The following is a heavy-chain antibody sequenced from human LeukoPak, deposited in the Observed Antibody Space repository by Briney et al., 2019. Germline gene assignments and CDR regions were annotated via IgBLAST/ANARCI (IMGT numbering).Heavy chain of an antibody. CDR3: AKARTTSGFDY. CDR2: IWYDGSNK. CDR1: GFTFNSYV. V-gene: IGHV3-30*02. Sequence: GGSLRLSCAASGFTFNSYVIHWVRQAPGKGLEWVAFIWYDGSNKYYADSVKGRFTISRDNSKNTLYLQMNSLRAEDTAVYYCAKARTTSGFDYWGQGTLVTVSS. D-gene: IGHD3-3*01. J-gene: IGHJ4*02.